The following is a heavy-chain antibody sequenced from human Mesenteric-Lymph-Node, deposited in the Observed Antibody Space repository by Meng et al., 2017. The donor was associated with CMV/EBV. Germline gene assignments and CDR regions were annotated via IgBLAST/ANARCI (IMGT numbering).Heavy chain of an antibody. Sequence: SVKVSCKASGGTFSSYAINWVRQAPGQGLEWMGGIIPIFGTANYAQKFQGRVTITTDESTSTAYMELSSLRSEDTAVYYCARGREELVGAFDIWGQGTMVTVSS. D-gene: IGHD6-13*01. CDR3: ARGREELVGAFDI. CDR1: GGTFSSYA. V-gene: IGHV1-69*05. CDR2: IIPIFGTA. J-gene: IGHJ3*02.